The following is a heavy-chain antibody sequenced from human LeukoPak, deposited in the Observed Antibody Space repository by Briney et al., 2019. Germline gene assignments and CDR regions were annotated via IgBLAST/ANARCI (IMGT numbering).Heavy chain of an antibody. Sequence: SETLSLTCTVSGDSISSGGHHWNWIRQRPGKGLEWIGYIYDSGSTYYSPSLKSRLTISVDTSKNQFSLRLDSVTAADTAVYYCARVKYTSSSHPADSWGQRALVTVSS. V-gene: IGHV4-31*03. CDR1: GDSISSGGHH. D-gene: IGHD6-6*01. CDR2: IYDSGST. CDR3: ARVKYTSSSHPADS. J-gene: IGHJ4*02.